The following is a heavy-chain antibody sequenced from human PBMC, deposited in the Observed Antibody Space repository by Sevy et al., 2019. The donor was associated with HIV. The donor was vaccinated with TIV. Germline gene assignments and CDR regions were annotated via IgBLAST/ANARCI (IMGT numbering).Heavy chain of an antibody. CDR1: GGSVRSGSYY. J-gene: IGHJ3*02. D-gene: IGHD3-22*01. V-gene: IGHV4-61*01. CDR2: IYSSWST. Sequence: SETLSLTCTVSGGSVRSGSYYWSWIRQPPGKGLEWIGYIYSSWSTISDPSLESRVSISVDTSKNQVSLKLASVTAADTAVYYCARSPDSTGYYPAFDIWGQGTIVTVSS. CDR3: ARSPDSTGYYPAFDI.